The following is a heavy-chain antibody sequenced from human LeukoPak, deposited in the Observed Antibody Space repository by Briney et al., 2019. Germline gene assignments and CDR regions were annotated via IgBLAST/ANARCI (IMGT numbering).Heavy chain of an antibody. J-gene: IGHJ4*02. CDR2: IYYSGST. V-gene: IGHV4-30-4*01. CDR3: ARDRRQPRVVDY. Sequence: PSETLSLTCTVSGGSISSGDYYWSWIRQPPGKGLEWIGYIYYSGSTYCNPSLKSRVTISVDTSKNQFSLKLSSVTAADTAVYYCARDRRQPRVVDYWGQGTLVTVSS. CDR1: GGSISSGDYY. D-gene: IGHD2-15*01.